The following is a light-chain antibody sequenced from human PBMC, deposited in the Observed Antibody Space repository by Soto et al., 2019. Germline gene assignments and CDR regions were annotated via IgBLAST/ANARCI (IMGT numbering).Light chain of an antibody. Sequence: EIVMTQSPATLSVSPGERATLSCRASQSINGNLAWYQRKPGQAPRLLMYATSVRATGIPARFSGSGSGTKYTLTISSLQSEDFAVFYCQQYNNWYSFGKGTKLEIK. V-gene: IGKV3-15*01. CDR1: QSINGN. CDR3: QQYNNWYS. J-gene: IGKJ2*03. CDR2: ATS.